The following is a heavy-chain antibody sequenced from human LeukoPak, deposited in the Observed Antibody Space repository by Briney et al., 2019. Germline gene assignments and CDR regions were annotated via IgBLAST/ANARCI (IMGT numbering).Heavy chain of an antibody. V-gene: IGHV7-4-1*02. CDR1: GYTFTSYA. J-gene: IGHJ4*02. D-gene: IGHD2-2*01. CDR3: ARDKEYCTSTSCYLTPSYGLDY. CDR2: INTNTGNP. Sequence: GASVKVSCKASGYTFTSYAMNWVRQAPGQGLEWMRWINTNTGNPTYAQGFTGRFVFSLDTSVSTAYLQISSLKAEDTAVYYCARDKEYCTSTSCYLTPSYGLDYWGQGTLVTVSS.